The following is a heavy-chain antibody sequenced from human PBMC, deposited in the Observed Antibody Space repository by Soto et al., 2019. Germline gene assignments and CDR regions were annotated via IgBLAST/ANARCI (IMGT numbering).Heavy chain of an antibody. CDR2: IYYSGST. CDR3: ARERQDIVVVPAAIPRPGAFDI. D-gene: IGHD2-2*02. J-gene: IGHJ3*02. V-gene: IGHV4-61*01. CDR1: GGSVSSGSYY. Sequence: SETLSLTCTVSGGSVSSGSYYWSWIRQPPGKGLEWIGYIYYSGSTNYNPSLKSRVTISVDTSKNQFSLKLSSVTAADTAVYYCARERQDIVVVPAAIPRPGAFDIWGQGTMVTVS.